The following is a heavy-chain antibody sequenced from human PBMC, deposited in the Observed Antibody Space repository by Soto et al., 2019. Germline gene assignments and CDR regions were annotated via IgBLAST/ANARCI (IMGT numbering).Heavy chain of an antibody. D-gene: IGHD4-17*01. CDR1: GFRFSDYG. CDR2: MSLDGTYN. CDR3: AKDRRDGEYNSVYDF. V-gene: IGHV3-30*18. J-gene: IGHJ4*02. Sequence: QVQLAESGGGVVQPGRSLRLSCVGSGFRFSDYGMHWVRQAPGKGLEWVAMMSLDGTYNYYADSVKGRFIISRDNYKNTLYLQMNSLRAEDTAVYLCAKDRRDGEYNSVYDFWGQGTLVTVSS.